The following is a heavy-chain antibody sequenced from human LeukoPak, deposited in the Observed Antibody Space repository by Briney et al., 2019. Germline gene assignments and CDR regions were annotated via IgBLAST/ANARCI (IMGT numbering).Heavy chain of an antibody. CDR2: IYTSGRT. V-gene: IGHV4-4*07. J-gene: IGHJ4*01. CDR3: ARSSTVNTSFDY. D-gene: IGHD4-11*01. CDR1: GGSISYYY. Sequence: KASETLSLTCTVSGGSISYYYWNWIRQPAGKGLEWIGRIYTSGRTYYNPSLKSRVSMSVDTSKNQFSLKLSSVTAADTAVYYCARSSTVNTSFDYWGHETLVIV.